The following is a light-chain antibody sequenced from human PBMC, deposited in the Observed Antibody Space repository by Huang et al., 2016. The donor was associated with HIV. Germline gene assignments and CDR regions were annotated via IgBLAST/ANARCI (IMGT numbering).Light chain of an antibody. CDR1: QIIRGSY. J-gene: IGKJ2*01. V-gene: IGKV3-20*01. CDR2: GAS. CDR3: HHYEGFN. Sequence: EVVLTQSPGTLSLSPGGRATLSCKASQIIRGSYLAWYQQKPGQPPRRLLFGASTRASGTPVRCSGAGSGTDFNLTITGLKTDDFALYFCHHYEGFNFGQGTRLDIK.